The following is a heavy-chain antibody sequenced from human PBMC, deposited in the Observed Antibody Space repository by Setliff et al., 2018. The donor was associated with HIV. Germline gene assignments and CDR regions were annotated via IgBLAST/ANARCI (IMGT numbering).Heavy chain of an antibody. CDR1: GGSINSDNYY. J-gene: IGHJ6*03. Sequence: SETLSLTCSVSGGSINSDNYYWGWIRQAPGKGLEWIGSIYYSGTTYYNSSLRGRVTISVDRSRNQFSLKLSSVTAADTAVYYCSRDHGYSSSPNYYYYMDVWGKGTTVTVSS. CDR2: IYYSGTT. CDR3: SRDHGYSSSPNYYYYMDV. V-gene: IGHV4-39*02. D-gene: IGHD6-13*01.